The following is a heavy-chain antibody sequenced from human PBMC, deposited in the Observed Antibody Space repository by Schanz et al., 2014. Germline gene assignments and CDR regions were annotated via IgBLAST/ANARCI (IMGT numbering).Heavy chain of an antibody. CDR1: GFTFSDHY. J-gene: IGHJ4*02. CDR3: ARANYRRKINFDY. Sequence: EVQLVESGGGLVQPGGSLRLSCAASGFTFSDHYMDWVRQAPGKGLEWVSALSGSGGSTYYADSVKGRFTISRDNSKNTLYLQMNSLRAEDTAVYYCARANYRRKINFDYWGRGTLVTVSS. V-gene: IGHV3-23*04. CDR2: LSGSGGST. D-gene: IGHD3-10*01.